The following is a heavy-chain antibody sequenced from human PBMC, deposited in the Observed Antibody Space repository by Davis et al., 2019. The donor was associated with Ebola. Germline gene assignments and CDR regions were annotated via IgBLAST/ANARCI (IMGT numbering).Heavy chain of an antibody. J-gene: IGHJ4*02. Sequence: ASVKVSCKASGYTFTSYAMHWVRQAPGQRLEWMGWINAGNGNTKYSQKFQGRVTITRDTSASTAYMELSSLRSEDTAVYYCARIMSMPRYFDLYYFDYWGQGTLVTVSS. CDR2: INAGNGNT. D-gene: IGHD3-9*01. CDR1: GYTFTSYA. V-gene: IGHV1-3*01. CDR3: ARIMSMPRYFDLYYFDY.